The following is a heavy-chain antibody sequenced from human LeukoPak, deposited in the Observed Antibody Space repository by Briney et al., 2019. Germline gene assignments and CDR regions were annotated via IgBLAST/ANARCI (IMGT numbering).Heavy chain of an antibody. D-gene: IGHD5-24*01. CDR3: AKAPTITRDRYDY. V-gene: IGHV3-23*01. CDR1: RVTFNSYG. Sequence: PGGSLRLSCAASRVTFNSYGMSWVRQAPGKGLEWVSAISGGGGSTHYADSVKGRFTISRDNSKNTLYLQMSSLRAEDTAVYYCAKAPTITRDRYDYWGQGTLVTVSS. CDR2: ISGGGGST. J-gene: IGHJ4*02.